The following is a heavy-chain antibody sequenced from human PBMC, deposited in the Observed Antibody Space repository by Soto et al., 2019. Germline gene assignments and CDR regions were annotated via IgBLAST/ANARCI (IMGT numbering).Heavy chain of an antibody. D-gene: IGHD3-22*01. J-gene: IGHJ4*02. CDR1: GFTFSSYA. CDR3: AKDRLPSTMIDRPKYYFDY. CDR2: ISGSGGST. V-gene: IGHV3-23*01. Sequence: EVQLLESGGGLVQPGGSLRLSCAASGFTFSSYAMSWVRQAPGKGLEWVSAISGSGGSTYYADSVKARFTISRDNSKNTLYLQMNSLRAEDTAVYYCAKDRLPSTMIDRPKYYFDYWGQGTLVTVSS.